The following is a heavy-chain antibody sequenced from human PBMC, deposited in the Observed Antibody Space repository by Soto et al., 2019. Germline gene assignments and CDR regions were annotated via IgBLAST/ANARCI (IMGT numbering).Heavy chain of an antibody. CDR3: ARPNAVAATVRYFFDH. Sequence: XSVKGSCKAAGYMFTNYYIHWGRQSPGQGLEWMGVINPGGGSTNYAQKFKGRLTMTRDTSTNTVSMELTSLRSEDMAVYYCARPNAVAATVRYFFDHWGQGTLVTVSS. D-gene: IGHD6-13*01. J-gene: IGHJ4*01. CDR2: INPGGGST. CDR1: GYMFTNYY. V-gene: IGHV1-46*01.